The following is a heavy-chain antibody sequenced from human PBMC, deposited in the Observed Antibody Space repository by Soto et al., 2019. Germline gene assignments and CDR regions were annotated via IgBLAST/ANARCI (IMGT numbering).Heavy chain of an antibody. V-gene: IGHV1-46*01. D-gene: IGHD3-10*01. J-gene: IGHJ3*02. CDR1: GYTFTSYF. CDR2: FDPSGVAT. CDR3: ARVSRGGFDI. Sequence: QVQLVQSGAEVKKPGASVKVSCKASGYTFTSYFIHWVRQAPGQGLEWMGVFDPSGVATNSAQKFQGRLTMTRDPSTSTVYLDPTHPGSEHPALYYCARVSRGGFDIWGQGTLVTVSS.